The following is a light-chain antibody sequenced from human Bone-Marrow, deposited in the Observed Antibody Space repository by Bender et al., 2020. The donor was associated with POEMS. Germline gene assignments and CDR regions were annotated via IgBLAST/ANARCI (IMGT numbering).Light chain of an antibody. J-gene: IGLJ2*01. CDR2: SNS. V-gene: IGLV1-44*01. CDR3: VAWDDTLNGWV. Sequence: QSVLTQPPSASATPGQRVTISCSRSASDRGTTPINWYQQLPGTAPKLLIYSNSQRPSGVPDRFSGSKSGTSASLGISGLRSEDEADYYCVAWDDTLNGWVFGGGTKLTVL. CDR1: ASDRGTTP.